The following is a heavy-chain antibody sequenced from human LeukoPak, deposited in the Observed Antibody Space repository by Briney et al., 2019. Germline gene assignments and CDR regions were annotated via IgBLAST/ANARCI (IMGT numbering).Heavy chain of an antibody. Sequence: GGSLRLSCAASGFTFRDYWMSWMRQAPGKGLGWVANIKYDGDEEYYVDSVKGRFIISRDNAKNSLYLQLNSLRAEDTAVYYCRSGGAAPGAFDNWGQGTLVTVSP. CDR1: GFTFRDYW. J-gene: IGHJ4*02. CDR3: RSGGAAPGAFDN. V-gene: IGHV3-7*01. CDR2: IKYDGDEE. D-gene: IGHD6-13*01.